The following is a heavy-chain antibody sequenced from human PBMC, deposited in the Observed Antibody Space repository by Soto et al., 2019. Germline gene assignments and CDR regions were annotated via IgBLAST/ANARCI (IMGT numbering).Heavy chain of an antibody. CDR2: INPKSGDT. D-gene: IGHD3-3*01. V-gene: IGHV1-2*04. CDR1: GYTFTVFY. J-gene: IGHJ6*02. CDR3: ARRNYDFWSGYLHVYGMDV. Sequence: ASVKVSCKASGYTFTVFYMHWVRQAPGQGLEWMGWINPKSGDTRYAQKFQDWVTMTRDTSISTAYLQWSSLKASDTAMYYCARRNYDFWSGYLHVYGMDVWGQGTTVTVSS.